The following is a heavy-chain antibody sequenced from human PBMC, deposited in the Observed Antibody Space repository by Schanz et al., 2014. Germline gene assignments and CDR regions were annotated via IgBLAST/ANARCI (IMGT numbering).Heavy chain of an antibody. Sequence: QDQLLQSGAAVKKPGSSVRVSCKASGGTLDTYKIAWVRQVPGQGLEWMGRIIPFLAVSNYAQDFQGRVTFTADRATSTVHMDLRSLRAEDTAVYYCAREEGWGIAAAGPKHYYYGMDVWGRGTTVTVSS. CDR1: GGTLDTYK. CDR2: IIPFLAVS. D-gene: IGHD6-13*01. J-gene: IGHJ6*02. CDR3: AREEGWGIAAAGPKHYYYGMDV. V-gene: IGHV1-69*08.